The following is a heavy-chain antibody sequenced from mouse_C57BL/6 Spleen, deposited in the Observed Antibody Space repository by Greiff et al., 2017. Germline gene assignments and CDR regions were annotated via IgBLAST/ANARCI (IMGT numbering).Heavy chain of an antibody. CDR2: IRLKSDNYAT. J-gene: IGHJ2*01. CDR1: GFTFSNYW. D-gene: IGHD1-1*01. Sequence: EVKLVESGGGLVQPGGSMKLSCVASGFTFSNYWMNWVRQSPEKGLEWAAQIRLKSDNYATHYAESVKGRFTISRDDSKSSVYLQMNNLRAEDTGIYYCTGSHYYGSRYFDYWGQGTTLTVSS. CDR3: TGSHYYGSRYFDY. V-gene: IGHV6-3*01.